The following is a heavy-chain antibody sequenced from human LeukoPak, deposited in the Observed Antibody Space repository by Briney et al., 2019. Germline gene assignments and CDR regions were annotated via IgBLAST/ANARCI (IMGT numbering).Heavy chain of an antibody. CDR1: GFTFSNAW. CDR2: IKSIPGGGTT. CDR3: TTDSYYDSSGLEFDY. D-gene: IGHD3-22*01. Sequence: GGSLRLSCAASGFTFSNAWMSWVRQAPGKGLEWVGRIKSIPGGGTTDYAAPVKGRFTISRDDSKNTLYLLMNSLKIEDTAVYYCTTDSYYDSSGLEFDYWGQGTLVTVSS. V-gene: IGHV3-15*01. J-gene: IGHJ4*02.